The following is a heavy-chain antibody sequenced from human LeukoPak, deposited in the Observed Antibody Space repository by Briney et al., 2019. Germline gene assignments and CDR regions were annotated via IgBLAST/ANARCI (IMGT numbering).Heavy chain of an antibody. J-gene: IGHJ6*02. CDR3: AREVGYCSSTSCSAQYYYYYYGMDV. D-gene: IGHD2-2*01. CDR2: IYHSGST. V-gene: IGHV4-4*02. CDR1: GGSISSSNW. Sequence: PSETLSLTCAVSGGSISSSNWWSWVCQPPGKGLEWIGEIYHSGSTNYNPSLKSRVTISVDKSKNQFSLKLSSVTAADTAVYYCAREVGYCSSTSCSAQYYYYYYGMDVWGQGTTVTVSS.